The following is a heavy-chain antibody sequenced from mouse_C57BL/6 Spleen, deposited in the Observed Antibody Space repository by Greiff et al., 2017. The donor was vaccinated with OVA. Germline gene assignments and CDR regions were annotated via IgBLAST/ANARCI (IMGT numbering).Heavy chain of an antibody. CDR1: GYAFSSYW. D-gene: IGHD1-1*01. V-gene: IGHV1-80*01. J-gene: IGHJ4*01. CDR2: IYPGDGDT. CDR3: ATTVVAHYYAMDY. Sequence: VQLQQSGAELVKPGASVKISCKASGYAFSSYWMNWVKQRPGKGLEWIGQIYPGDGDTNYNGKVKGKATLTADKSSSTAYMQRSSLTSEDSAVYFCATTVVAHYYAMDYWGQGTSVTVSS.